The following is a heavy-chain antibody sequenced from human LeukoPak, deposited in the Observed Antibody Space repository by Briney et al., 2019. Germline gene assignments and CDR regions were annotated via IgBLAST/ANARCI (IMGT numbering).Heavy chain of an antibody. CDR3: ARGRFNYDSAGYSSFYH. D-gene: IGHD3-22*01. CDR1: GFTFTSFW. Sequence: GGSLRLSCAASGFTFTSFWMSWVRQAPGKGLEWVANIREDGSENYYVDSVMGRFTISRDNAKNSQYLEMNSLRAEDTAVYYCARGRFNYDSAGYSSFYHWGQGTLVTVSS. V-gene: IGHV3-7*01. CDR2: IREDGSEN. J-gene: IGHJ4*02.